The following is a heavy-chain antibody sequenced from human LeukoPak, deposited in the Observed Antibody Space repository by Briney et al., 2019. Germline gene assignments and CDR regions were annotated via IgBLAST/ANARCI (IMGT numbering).Heavy chain of an antibody. D-gene: IGHD2-2*02. J-gene: IGHJ6*03. CDR3: AVTVVPAAIGPYYYYMVV. CDR1: GGTFSSYA. V-gene: IGHV1-69*05. CDR2: IIPIFGTA. Sequence: SVKVSCKASGGTFSSYAISWVRQAPGQGLEWMGGIIPIFGTANYAQKFQGRVTITTDESTSTAYMELSSLRSEDTAVYYCAVTVVPAAIGPYYYYMVVWGKGTTVTVSS.